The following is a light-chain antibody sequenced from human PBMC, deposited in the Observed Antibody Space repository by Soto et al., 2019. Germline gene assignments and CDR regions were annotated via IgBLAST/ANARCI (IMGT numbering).Light chain of an antibody. CDR3: QQLNTLPFT. Sequence: DIHLTHSPSLLSASLGHGFTRTFRASHDIRPYLAWYQQKPGKAPKLMIYEASTLQSGVPSRFSGSGSGTEFTLTISGLLPEDFATYHCQQLNTLPFTFGQGTRLEIK. CDR2: EAS. J-gene: IGKJ5*01. V-gene: IGKV1-9*01. CDR1: HDIRPY.